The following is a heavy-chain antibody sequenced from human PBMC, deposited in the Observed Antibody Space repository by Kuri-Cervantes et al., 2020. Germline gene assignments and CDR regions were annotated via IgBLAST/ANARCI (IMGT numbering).Heavy chain of an antibody. Sequence: SLKISCAASGFTFDDYAMHWVRQAPGKGLEWVSGISWNSGSIGYAYSVKGRFTISRDNSKNTLYLQMNSLRAEDTAVYYCAKDLGYDSRWGDYWGQGTLVTVSS. D-gene: IGHD3-22*01. CDR1: GFTFDDYA. J-gene: IGHJ4*02. V-gene: IGHV3-9*01. CDR3: AKDLGYDSRWGDY. CDR2: ISWNSGSI.